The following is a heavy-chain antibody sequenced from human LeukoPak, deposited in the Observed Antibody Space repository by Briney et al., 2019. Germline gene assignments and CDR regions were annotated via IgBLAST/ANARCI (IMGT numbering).Heavy chain of an antibody. CDR3: AKDLETPVGATSPE. J-gene: IGHJ4*02. Sequence: GGSLRLSCAASGFTFSSYGMHWVRQAPGKGLEWVAVISYDGSNKYYADSVKGRFTISRDNSKNTLYLQMNSLRAEDTAVYYCAKDLETPVGATSPEGGQGTLVTVSS. D-gene: IGHD1-26*01. CDR2: ISYDGSNK. CDR1: GFTFSSYG. V-gene: IGHV3-30*18.